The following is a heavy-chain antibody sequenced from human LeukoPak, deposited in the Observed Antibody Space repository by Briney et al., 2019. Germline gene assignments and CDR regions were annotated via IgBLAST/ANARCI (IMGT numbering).Heavy chain of an antibody. J-gene: IGHJ6*03. V-gene: IGHV4-4*09. CDR2: IYTSGST. CDR1: GGSISSYY. D-gene: IGHD2-2*01. CDR3: TRHFCSSTSCPSDYYYMDV. Sequence: SETLSLTCTVSGGSISSYYWSWIRQPPGKGLEWIGYIYTSGSTNYNPSLKSRVTISVDTSKNQFSLKLSSVTAADTAVYYCTRHFCSSTSCPSDYYYMDVWGKGTTVIVSS.